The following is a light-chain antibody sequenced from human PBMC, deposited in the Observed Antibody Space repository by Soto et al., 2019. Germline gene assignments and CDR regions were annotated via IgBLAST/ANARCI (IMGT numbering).Light chain of an antibody. CDR1: QTVGNNY. V-gene: IGKV3-20*01. CDR3: RQAATSPRT. CDR2: GAS. J-gene: IGKJ1*01. Sequence: EIVLTQSPGTLSLSPGERATLSCRASQTVGNNYLDWYQQKPGQAPRLLIYGASSRATVIPDRFSGSGCGTDLTLTISRLETEDFAVYYCRQAATSPRTFGQATKVEIK.